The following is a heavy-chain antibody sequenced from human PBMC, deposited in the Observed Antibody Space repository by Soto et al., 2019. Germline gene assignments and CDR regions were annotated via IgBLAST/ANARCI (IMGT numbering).Heavy chain of an antibody. Sequence: QVQLVQSGAEVKKPGASVKVSCKASGYTFTSYGITWVRQAPGQGLEWMGWINPYNGNTKYAQKLQGRVTMATDTSTSTAYVALRRLRSADTAVCYCARDAAVGLFAYWGQGTLVTVSS. D-gene: IGHD1-26*01. V-gene: IGHV1-18*01. CDR1: GYTFTSYG. CDR2: INPYNGNT. J-gene: IGHJ4*02. CDR3: ARDAAVGLFAY.